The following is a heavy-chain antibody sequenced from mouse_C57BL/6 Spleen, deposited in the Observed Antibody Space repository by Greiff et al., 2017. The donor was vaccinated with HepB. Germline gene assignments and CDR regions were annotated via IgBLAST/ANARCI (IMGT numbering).Heavy chain of an antibody. Sequence: VQLQQSGPELVKPGASVKISCKASGYSFTDYNMNWVKQSTGKSLEWIGVINPNYGTTTYNQKFKGKATLTVDQSSSTAYMQLNSLTSEDSAVYNWARGIYSNFAWFAYWGQGTLVTVSA. J-gene: IGHJ3*01. D-gene: IGHD2-5*01. V-gene: IGHV1-39*01. CDR2: INPNYGTT. CDR3: ARGIYSNFAWFAY. CDR1: GYSFTDYN.